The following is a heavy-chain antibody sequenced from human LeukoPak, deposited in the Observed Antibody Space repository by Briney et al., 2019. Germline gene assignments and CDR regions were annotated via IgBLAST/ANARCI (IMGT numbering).Heavy chain of an antibody. D-gene: IGHD3-16*02. CDR3: ARGARTYYDYVWGSYRYTVGFDY. Sequence: PSETLSLTCAVYGGSFSGYYWSWIRQPPGKGLEWIGEINHSGSTNYNPSLKSRVTISVDTSKNRFSLKLSSVPAADTAVYYCARGARTYYDYVWGSYRYTVGFDYWGQGTLVTVSS. CDR1: GGSFSGYY. CDR2: INHSGST. V-gene: IGHV4-34*01. J-gene: IGHJ4*02.